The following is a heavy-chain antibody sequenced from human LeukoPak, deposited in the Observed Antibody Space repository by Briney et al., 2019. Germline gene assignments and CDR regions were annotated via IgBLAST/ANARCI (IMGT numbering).Heavy chain of an antibody. CDR2: IKSDGSTT. Sequence: PGGSLRLSCAASGFTLSGYWMHWVRQAPGKGLVWVSRIKSDGSTTNYADSVKGRFTISRDNAKNTLYLQMNSLRAEDTAVYYCARELAVGGTWFDPWGQGTLVTVSS. V-gene: IGHV3-74*01. CDR1: GFTLSGYW. J-gene: IGHJ5*02. CDR3: ARELAVGGTWFDP. D-gene: IGHD6-19*01.